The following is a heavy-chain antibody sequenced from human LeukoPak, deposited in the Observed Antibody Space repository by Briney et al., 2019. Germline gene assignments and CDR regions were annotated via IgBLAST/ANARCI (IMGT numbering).Heavy chain of an antibody. J-gene: IGHJ4*02. CDR3: AKSRRDF. Sequence: GGSLRLSCVASGFAFSDSRMHWVRQAPGKGLEWVSRITRDGSSTACADSVKGRFTVSRDNARTTLYLQMNSLRVEDTAVYFCAKSRRDFWGQGTLVTVSS. CDR2: ITRDGSST. V-gene: IGHV3-74*01. CDR1: GFAFSDSR.